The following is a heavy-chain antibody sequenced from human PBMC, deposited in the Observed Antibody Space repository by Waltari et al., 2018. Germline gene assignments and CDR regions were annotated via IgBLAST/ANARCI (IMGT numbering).Heavy chain of an antibody. J-gene: IGHJ4*02. CDR2: IRFDGSNK. D-gene: IGHD6-19*01. CDR3: ARGKVAGTVGGW. V-gene: IGHV3-33*01. Sequence: QVQLVESGGGEVQPGRSLRLSCAASGFTFSDYGMHWVRQAPGKGLEWVAGIRFDGSNKNYSGAVKGRFTVSTDNSKNILYLQMNSLRAEDTAVYYCARGKVAGTVGGWWDQGTLVTVSS. CDR1: GFTFSDYG.